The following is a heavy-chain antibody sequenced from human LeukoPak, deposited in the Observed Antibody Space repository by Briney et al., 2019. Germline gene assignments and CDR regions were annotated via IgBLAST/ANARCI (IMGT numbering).Heavy chain of an antibody. Sequence: GRSLRLSCAASGFTFSSYAMHWVRQAPGKGLEWVAVISYDGSNKYYADSVKGRFTISRDNSKNTLYLQMNSLRAEDTAVYYCARVKSGSYLDYWGQGTLVTVSS. V-gene: IGHV3-30*04. CDR3: ARVKSGSYLDY. CDR2: ISYDGSNK. J-gene: IGHJ4*02. D-gene: IGHD1-26*01. CDR1: GFTFSSYA.